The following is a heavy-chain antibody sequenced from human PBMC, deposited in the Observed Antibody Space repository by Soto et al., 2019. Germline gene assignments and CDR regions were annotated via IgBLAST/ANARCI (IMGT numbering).Heavy chain of an antibody. CDR2: ISAYNGNT. D-gene: IGHD3-9*01. V-gene: IGHV1-18*01. J-gene: IGHJ6*02. CDR1: GYTFSSYG. CDR3: GRVGLYDTLTGFQNYYYFNGMDV. Sequence: ASVKVYCKASGYTFSSYGISWVRQAPGQGPEWMGWISAYNGNTNYAQKLQGRVAMTTDTSTSTASMELRSLRSEDTAVYYCGRVGLYDTLTGFQNYYYFNGMDVWGQGTPVTV.